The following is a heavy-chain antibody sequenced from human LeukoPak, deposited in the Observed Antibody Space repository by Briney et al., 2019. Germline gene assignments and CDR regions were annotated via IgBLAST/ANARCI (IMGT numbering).Heavy chain of an antibody. D-gene: IGHD6-19*01. Sequence: GGSLRLSCAASGFTVSSNYMSWVRQAPGKGLEWVSVIYSGGSTYYADSVKGRFTISRDNSKNTLYLQMNSLRAEDTAVYYCARVAMGDQWLVRYFDYWSQGTLVTVSS. J-gene: IGHJ4*02. CDR3: ARVAMGDQWLVRYFDY. V-gene: IGHV3-53*01. CDR2: IYSGGST. CDR1: GFTVSSNY.